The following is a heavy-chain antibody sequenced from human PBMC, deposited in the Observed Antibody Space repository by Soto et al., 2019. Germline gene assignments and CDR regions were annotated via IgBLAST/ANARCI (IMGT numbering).Heavy chain of an antibody. CDR1: GDSIRSYY. CDR3: ARDRAYYESSGLYFDY. CDR2: IYDSGST. D-gene: IGHD3-22*01. Sequence: SETLSLTCTVSGDSIRSYYWSWIRQPPGKGLEWIGYIYDSGSTNYNPSLKSRVTISVDTSKSQFSLKLSSVTAADTAVYYCARDRAYYESSGLYFDYWGQGTLVTVSS. J-gene: IGHJ4*02. V-gene: IGHV4-59*01.